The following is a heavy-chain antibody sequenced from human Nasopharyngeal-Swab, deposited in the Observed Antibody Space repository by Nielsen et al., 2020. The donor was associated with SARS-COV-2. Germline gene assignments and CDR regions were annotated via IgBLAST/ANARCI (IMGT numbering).Heavy chain of an antibody. V-gene: IGHV4-59*01. D-gene: IGHD1-26*01. CDR1: GGSISNYY. CDR2: ISYTGST. CDR3: ARHYIGSLNGAFDI. Sequence: SETLSLTCTVTGGSISNYYWSWIRRSPGKGLEWIGYISYTGSTNYNPYLKGRVTISVDTSKNQFSLNLSSVTAADTAFYYCARHYIGSLNGAFDIWGQGTMVTVSS. J-gene: IGHJ3*02.